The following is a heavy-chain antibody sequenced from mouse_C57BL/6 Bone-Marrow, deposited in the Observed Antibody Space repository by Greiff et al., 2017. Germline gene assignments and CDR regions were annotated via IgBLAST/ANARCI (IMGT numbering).Heavy chain of an antibody. D-gene: IGHD4-1*01. Sequence: VQLQQSGAELARPGASVKLSCKASGYTFTSYGISWVKQRTGQGLEWIGEIYPRSGNTYYNEKFKGKATLTADKSSSTAYMELRSLTSEDSAVYFCEKLGRYYAMDYWGQGTSVTVSS. J-gene: IGHJ4*01. CDR3: EKLGRYYAMDY. CDR1: GYTFTSYG. CDR2: IYPRSGNT. V-gene: IGHV1-81*01.